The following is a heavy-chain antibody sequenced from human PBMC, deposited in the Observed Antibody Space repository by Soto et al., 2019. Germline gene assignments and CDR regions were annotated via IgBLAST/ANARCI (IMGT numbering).Heavy chain of an antibody. V-gene: IGHV1-3*01. CDR2: INAGNGNT. Sequence: ASVKVSCKASGYTFTSYYMHWVRQAPGQRLEWMGWINAGNGNTKYSQKFQGRVTITRDTSASTAYMELSSLRSEDTAVYYCAILYDSSGYYFATPGMDVWGQGTTVTVSS. J-gene: IGHJ6*02. D-gene: IGHD3-22*01. CDR1: GYTFTSYY. CDR3: AILYDSSGYYFATPGMDV.